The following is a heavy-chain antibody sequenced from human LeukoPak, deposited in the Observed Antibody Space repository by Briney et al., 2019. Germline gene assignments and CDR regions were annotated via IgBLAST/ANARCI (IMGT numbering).Heavy chain of an antibody. CDR1: GYTFTGYY. D-gene: IGHD6-13*01. J-gene: IGHJ6*03. CDR2: IDPHSGDT. CDR3: ARVDRQQLVRPYYYYYMDV. Sequence: ASVKVSCKASGYTFTGYYMHWVRQAPGQGLEWMGWIDPHSGDTNYAEKFQGRVTMTRDTSISTAYMELSRLRSDDTAVYYCARVDRQQLVRPYYYYYMDVWGKGTTVTISS. V-gene: IGHV1-2*02.